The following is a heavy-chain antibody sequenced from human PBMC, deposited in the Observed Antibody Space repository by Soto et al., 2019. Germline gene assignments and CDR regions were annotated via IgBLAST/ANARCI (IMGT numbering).Heavy chain of an antibody. CDR2: IWYDGTNK. CDR3: ARDARYWLDS. D-gene: IGHD3-9*01. V-gene: IGHV3-33*01. Sequence: QVQLVESGGGVVQPGRSLRLSCAASGFTVSSYGMHWVRQAPGKGLEWVAVIWYDGTNKDYADSVKGRFTISRDNSKNTLYLQMNSLRDADTALYYCARDARYWLDSWGQGTLVTVSS. J-gene: IGHJ5*02. CDR1: GFTVSSYG.